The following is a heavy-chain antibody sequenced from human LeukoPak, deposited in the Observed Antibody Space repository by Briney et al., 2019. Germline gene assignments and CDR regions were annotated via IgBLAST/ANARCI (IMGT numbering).Heavy chain of an antibody. CDR3: ARDSSGWMTKY. Sequence: GGSLRLSCAASGFTFSNYWMHWVRQAPGKGLEWVANIKQDGSEKYYVDSVKGRFTISRDNAKNSLYLQMNSLRAEDTAVYYCARDSSGWMTKYWGQGTQVTVSS. CDR2: IKQDGSEK. D-gene: IGHD6-19*01. V-gene: IGHV3-7*01. CDR1: GFTFSNYW. J-gene: IGHJ4*02.